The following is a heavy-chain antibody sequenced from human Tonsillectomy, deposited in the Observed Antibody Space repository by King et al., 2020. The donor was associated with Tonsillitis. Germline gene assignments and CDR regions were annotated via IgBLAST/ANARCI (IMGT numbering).Heavy chain of an antibody. CDR2: INADTTAT. D-gene: IGHD2-2*01. Sequence: VQLVESGGALVQPGGSLRLSCSASGFTFSNYNMNWVRKAPGKGLEWISYINADTTATYYADSVKGRFTISRDNAKGSLSLQMDSLRAEDTAVYYCARADSGYSSTWSFWGRGTLVTVSS. CDR3: ARADSGYSSTWSF. CDR1: GFTFSNYN. V-gene: IGHV3-48*01. J-gene: IGHJ4*02.